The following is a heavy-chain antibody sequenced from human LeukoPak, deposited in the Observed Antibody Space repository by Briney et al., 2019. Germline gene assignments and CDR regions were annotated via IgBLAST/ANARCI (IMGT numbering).Heavy chain of an antibody. D-gene: IGHD3-10*01. CDR3: ARAADYYGSGSPNWFDP. V-gene: IGHV4-30-2*01. CDR1: GGSISSSGYS. CDR2: IYHSGST. J-gene: IGHJ5*02. Sequence: SSETLSLTCAVSGGSISSSGYSWSWIRQPPGKGLEWIGYIYHSGSTYYNPSLKSRVTISVDRSKNQFSLKLSSVTAADTAVYYCARAADYYGSGSPNWFDPWGQGTLVTVSS.